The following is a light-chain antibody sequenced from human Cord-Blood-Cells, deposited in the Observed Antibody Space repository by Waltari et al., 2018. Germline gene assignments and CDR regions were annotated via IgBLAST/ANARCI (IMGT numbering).Light chain of an antibody. J-gene: IGKJ4*01. CDR2: DAS. V-gene: IGKV3-11*01. Sequence: EIVLPQSPATLSLSPGERATLSCRASQSVSSYLDWYQQKPGQAPRLLIYDASNRATGIPARFSGSRSGTDFTLTISSLEPEDFAVYYCQQRSNWPLTFGGGTKVEIK. CDR1: QSVSSY. CDR3: QQRSNWPLT.